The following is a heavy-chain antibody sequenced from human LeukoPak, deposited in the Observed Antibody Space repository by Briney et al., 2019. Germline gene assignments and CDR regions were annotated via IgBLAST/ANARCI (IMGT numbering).Heavy chain of an antibody. CDR1: GGSISSSSYY. CDR2: IYYSGST. J-gene: IGHJ3*02. D-gene: IGHD4-11*01. Sequence: SETLSLTCTVSGGSISSSSYYWGWIRQPPGKGLEWIGSIYYSGSTYYNPSLKSRVTISVDTSKNQFSLKLSSVTAADTAVYYCARLDTDYTKSSFPDDAFDIWGQGTMVTVSS. V-gene: IGHV4-39*01. CDR3: ARLDTDYTKSSFPDDAFDI.